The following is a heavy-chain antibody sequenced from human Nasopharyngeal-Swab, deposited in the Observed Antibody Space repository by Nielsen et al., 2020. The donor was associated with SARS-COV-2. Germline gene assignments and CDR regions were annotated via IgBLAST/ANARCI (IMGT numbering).Heavy chain of an antibody. V-gene: IGHV3-74*01. CDR1: GFTFSNYW. D-gene: IGHD6-13*01. Sequence: GESLKISCVVSGFTFSNYWMHWVRQAPWKGLVWVSRIYSDGTSKIYADSVKGRFTISRDNGKNTLYLQMNSLRAEDTAMYSCVRKKWLIGAAGSSDAFDIWGQGTMVTVSS. CDR2: IYSDGTSK. CDR3: VRKKWLIGAAGSSDAFDI. J-gene: IGHJ3*02.